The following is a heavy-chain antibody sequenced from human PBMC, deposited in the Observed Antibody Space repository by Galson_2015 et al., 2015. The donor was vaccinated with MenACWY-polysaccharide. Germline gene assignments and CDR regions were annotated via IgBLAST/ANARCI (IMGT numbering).Heavy chain of an antibody. CDR3: AKVPGGITIVRGVVTAYYYGMDV. J-gene: IGHJ6*02. Sequence: SPRLSCPASGFTCSSYAMSWVRQAPGRGLEWVSAISGSGGSTYYADSVKGRFTISRDNSKNTLYLQMSSLRAEDTAVYYCAKVPGGITIVRGVVTAYYYGMDVWGQGTTVTVSS. V-gene: IGHV3-23*01. D-gene: IGHD3-10*01. CDR2: ISGSGGST. CDR1: GFTCSSYA.